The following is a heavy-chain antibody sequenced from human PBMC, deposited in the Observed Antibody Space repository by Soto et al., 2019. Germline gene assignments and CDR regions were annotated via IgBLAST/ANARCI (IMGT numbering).Heavy chain of an antibody. J-gene: IGHJ3*02. D-gene: IGHD5-12*01. Sequence: PSKTLSLTCTVSGGSISSGGYYWSWIRQHPGKGLEWIGYIYYSGSAYYNPSLKSRVTISVDTSKNQFSLKLSSVTAADTAVYYCARDQVSRLGRAYAFDIWGQGTMVTV. CDR1: GGSISSGGYY. V-gene: IGHV4-31*03. CDR2: IYYSGSA. CDR3: ARDQVSRLGRAYAFDI.